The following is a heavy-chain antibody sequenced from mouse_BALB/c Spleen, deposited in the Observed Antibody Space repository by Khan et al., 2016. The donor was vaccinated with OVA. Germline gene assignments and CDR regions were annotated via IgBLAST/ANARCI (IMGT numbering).Heavy chain of an antibody. V-gene: IGHV3-2*02. J-gene: IGHJ4*01. CDR3: ARYGARYNYAMDY. D-gene: IGHD1-1*02. CDR1: GYSITSDYA. Sequence: EVQLQESGPGLVKPSQSLSLTCTVTGYSITSDYAWNWIRQFPGNKLEWMGSINYSGSTNYNPSLKSRISITRDTSKNQFFLQLNSVTTDDTATYYCARYGARYNYAMDYWGQGTAVTVSS. CDR2: INYSGST.